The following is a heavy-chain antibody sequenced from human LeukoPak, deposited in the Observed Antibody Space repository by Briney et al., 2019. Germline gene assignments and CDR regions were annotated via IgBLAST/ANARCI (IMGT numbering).Heavy chain of an antibody. CDR3: ARVLGGYSYGLLFDY. CDR2: ISSSGSTI. V-gene: IGHV3-11*04. J-gene: IGHJ4*02. D-gene: IGHD5-18*01. CDR1: GFTFSDYY. Sequence: PGGSLRLSCAASGFTFSDYYMSWIRQAPGKGLEWVSYISSSGSTIYYAASVKGRFIISSNNAKKSLYLQMNSPRAEDTAVYYCARVLGGYSYGLLFDYWGQGTLVTVSS.